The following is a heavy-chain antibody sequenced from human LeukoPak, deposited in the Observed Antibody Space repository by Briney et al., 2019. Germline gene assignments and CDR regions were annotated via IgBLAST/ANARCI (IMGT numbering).Heavy chain of an antibody. D-gene: IGHD3-10*01. CDR3: ARDLGDLAAFDY. CDR1: GYTFTGYY. J-gene: IGHJ4*02. Sequence: AASVKVSCKASGYTFTGYYMHWVRQAPGQGLEWMGWINPNSGGTYYAQKFQGRVTMTRDTSISTAYMELSRLRSDDTAVCYCARDLGDLAAFDYWGQGTLVTVSS. V-gene: IGHV1-2*02. CDR2: INPNSGGT.